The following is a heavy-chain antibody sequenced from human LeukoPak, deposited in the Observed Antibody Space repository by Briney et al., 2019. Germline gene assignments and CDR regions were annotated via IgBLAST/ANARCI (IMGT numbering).Heavy chain of an antibody. CDR1: GFTISSYA. Sequence: QPGVSLRLFCAASGFTISSYAMSWVRQAPGKGLEWVSAISGSGGSTYYADSVKGRFTISRDNSKNTLYLQMNSLRAEDTAVYYCAKDHPGGIGGLSFDYWGQGTLVTVSS. J-gene: IGHJ4*02. CDR2: ISGSGGST. CDR3: AKDHPGGIGGLSFDY. D-gene: IGHD1-14*01. V-gene: IGHV3-23*01.